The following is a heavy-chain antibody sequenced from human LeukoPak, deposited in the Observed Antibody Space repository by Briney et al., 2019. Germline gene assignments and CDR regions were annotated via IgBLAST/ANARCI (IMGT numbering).Heavy chain of an antibody. D-gene: IGHD3-3*01. CDR1: GYSINSCYY. CDR3: ARGRRFLEWLSHLDY. V-gene: IGHV4-38-2*02. CDR2: IWHTGST. J-gene: IGHJ4*02. Sequence: SETLSLTCTVSGYSINSCYYWGWIRQPPGKGLEWIGSIWHTGSTYYNPSLKSRVTISVDTSKNQFSLKLTSVTAADTAVYYCARGRRFLEWLSHLDYWGQGTLVTVSS.